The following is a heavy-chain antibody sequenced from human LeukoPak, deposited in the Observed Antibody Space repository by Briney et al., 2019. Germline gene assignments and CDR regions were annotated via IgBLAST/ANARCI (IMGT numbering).Heavy chain of an antibody. CDR1: GFTFSNYA. D-gene: IGHD6-19*01. CDR2: ISGSGGTT. V-gene: IGHV3-23*01. CDR3: AKDLSSGWYPYYFDF. Sequence: PGGSLRLSCAASGFTFSNYAMNWVRQAPGKGLEWVSAISGSGGTTYYADSVKGRFTISRDNSKNTLYLQMNSLRAEDTAVYYCAKDLSSGWYPYYFDFWGRGTLVTVSS. J-gene: IGHJ4*02.